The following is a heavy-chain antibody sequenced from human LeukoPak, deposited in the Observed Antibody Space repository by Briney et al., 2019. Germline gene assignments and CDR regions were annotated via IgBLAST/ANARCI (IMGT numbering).Heavy chain of an antibody. CDR3: YYDSSGYPH. V-gene: IGHV3-30*04. CDR1: GFTFSSYA. Sequence: GGSLRLSCAASGFTFSSYAVHWVRQAPGKGLEWVAVISYDGSNKYYADSVKGRFTISRDNSKNTLYLQMNSLRAEDTAVYYCYYDSSGYPHWGQGTLVTVSS. CDR2: ISYDGSNK. D-gene: IGHD3-22*01. J-gene: IGHJ4*02.